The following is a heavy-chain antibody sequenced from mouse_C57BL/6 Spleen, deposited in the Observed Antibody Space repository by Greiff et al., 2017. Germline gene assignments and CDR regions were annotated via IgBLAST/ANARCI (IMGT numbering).Heavy chain of an antibody. V-gene: IGHV1-69*01. CDR1: GYTFTSYW. J-gene: IGHJ2*01. Sequence: VQLQQPGAELVMPGASVKLSCKASGYTFTSYWMHWVKQRPGQGLEWIGEINPSDSYTNYNQKFKGKSTLTVDKSSSTAYMQLSSLTSEDSSVYNCARSYGKNDFDYWGQGTTLTVSS. CDR2: INPSDSYT. CDR3: ARSYGKNDFDY. D-gene: IGHD2-1*01.